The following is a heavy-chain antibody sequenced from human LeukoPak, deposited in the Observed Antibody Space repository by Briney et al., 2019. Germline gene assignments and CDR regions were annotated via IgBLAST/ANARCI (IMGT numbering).Heavy chain of an antibody. V-gene: IGHV3-53*05. D-gene: IGHD6-13*01. CDR2: LYSGGTT. J-gene: IGHJ4*02. Sequence: PGGSLRLSCAVSGLTVSSNFLNWVRQAPGKGLEWVSVLYSGGTTFYADSVKGRFTISRDNSKNTLYLQMNSLRVDDTAVYYCASPSPGGGAAGLFDYWGQGALVTVSS. CDR1: GLTVSSNF. CDR3: ASPSPGGGAAGLFDY.